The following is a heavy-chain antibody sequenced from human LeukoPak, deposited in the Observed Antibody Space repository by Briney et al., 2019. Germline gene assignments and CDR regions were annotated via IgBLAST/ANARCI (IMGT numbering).Heavy chain of an antibody. V-gene: IGHV3-30*04. CDR2: ISYDGSNK. Sequence: PGRSLRLSCAASGFTFSSYAMHWVRQAPGKGLEWVAVISYDGSNKYYADSVKGRFTISRDNSKNTLYLQMNSLRAEDTAVYYCAKGRSRCSSTSCYVDYYYMDVWGKGTTVTISS. J-gene: IGHJ6*03. CDR1: GFTFSSYA. D-gene: IGHD2-2*01. CDR3: AKGRSRCSSTSCYVDYYYMDV.